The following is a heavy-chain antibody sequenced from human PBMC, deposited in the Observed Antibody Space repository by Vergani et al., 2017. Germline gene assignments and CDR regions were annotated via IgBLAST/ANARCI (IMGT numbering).Heavy chain of an antibody. Sequence: EVDLVESGGGLAQPGGSLRLSCEASGITFWKFGMHWVRQAPGKGLEWVSGISWNSGSIGYADSVKGRFTISRDNAKNSLYLQMNSLRAEDTAVYYCARGGLPYCSSTSCYWGWGQGTLVTVSS. CDR2: ISWNSGSI. CDR3: ARGGLPYCSSTSCYWG. CDR1: GITFWKFG. V-gene: IGHV3-9*01. D-gene: IGHD2-2*01. J-gene: IGHJ4*02.